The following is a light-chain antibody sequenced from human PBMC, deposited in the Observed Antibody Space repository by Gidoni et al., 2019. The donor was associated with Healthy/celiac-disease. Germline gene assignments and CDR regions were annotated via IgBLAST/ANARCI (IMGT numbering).Light chain of an antibody. CDR1: QSVSSSY. CDR2: GAS. V-gene: IGKV3-20*01. Sequence: EIVLTQSPGTLSLSPVERATLSCRASQSVSSSYLAWYQQKPGQAPRLLIYGASSRATGIQDRFSGSGSGTDFTLTIRRREPEDFAVYYCQQYGSSPFGGGTKVEIK. CDR3: QQYGSSP. J-gene: IGKJ4*01.